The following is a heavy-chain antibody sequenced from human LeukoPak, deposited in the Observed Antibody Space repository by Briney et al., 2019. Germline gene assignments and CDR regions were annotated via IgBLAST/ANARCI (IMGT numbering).Heavy chain of an antibody. CDR2: TSSDGSNK. Sequence: GRSLRLSCSASGFIFSSYGMHWVRQAPGKGLEWVAATSSDGSNKYYADSVKGRLTISRDNSKNTLYLEMNSLRAEDTAVYFCAKDGVFRQWLGGWQDYWGQGTLVTVSS. V-gene: IGHV3-30*18. D-gene: IGHD6-19*01. J-gene: IGHJ4*02. CDR3: AKDGVFRQWLGGWQDY. CDR1: GFIFSSYG.